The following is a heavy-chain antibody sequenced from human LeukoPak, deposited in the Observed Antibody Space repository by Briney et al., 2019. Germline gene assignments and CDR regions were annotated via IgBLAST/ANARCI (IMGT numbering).Heavy chain of an antibody. Sequence: SETLSLTCAVYGGSFSGYYWSWIRQPPGKGLEWIGEINHSGSTNYNPSLKSRVTISVDTSKNQFSLKLSSVTAADTAVYYCASSSSPETYYYYYMDVWGKGTTVTVSS. J-gene: IGHJ6*03. CDR1: GGSFSGYY. D-gene: IGHD6-6*01. CDR3: ASSSSPETYYYYYMDV. CDR2: INHSGST. V-gene: IGHV4-34*01.